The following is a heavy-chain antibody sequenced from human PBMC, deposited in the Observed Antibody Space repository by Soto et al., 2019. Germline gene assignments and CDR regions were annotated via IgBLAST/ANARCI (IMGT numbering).Heavy chain of an antibody. Sequence: ASVKVSCKASGYTFTSYDINWVRHATGQGLEWMGWMNPNSGNTGYAQKFQGRVTMTRNTSISTAYMELSSLRSEDTAVYYCASLTRYCSSTSCYTRKPYYYYGMDVCGQGTTVTVYS. CDR1: GYTFTSYD. V-gene: IGHV1-8*01. J-gene: IGHJ6*02. CDR2: MNPNSGNT. CDR3: ASLTRYCSSTSCYTRKPYYYYGMDV. D-gene: IGHD2-2*02.